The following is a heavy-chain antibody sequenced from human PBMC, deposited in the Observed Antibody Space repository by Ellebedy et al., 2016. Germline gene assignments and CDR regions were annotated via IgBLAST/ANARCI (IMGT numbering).Heavy chain of an antibody. CDR1: GGSITSNSYY. CDR3: ARRYSRGWYFTGGWFDP. D-gene: IGHD6-19*01. V-gene: IGHV4-39*01. CDR2: FYHSGST. Sequence: GSLRLSXTVSGGSITSNSYYWGWIRQPPGKGLEWIGSFYHSGSTYYNPSLKSRVTIAVDTSKNQFSLKLSSVTAADTAVYYCARRYSRGWYFTGGWFDPWGQGTLVTVHS. J-gene: IGHJ5*02.